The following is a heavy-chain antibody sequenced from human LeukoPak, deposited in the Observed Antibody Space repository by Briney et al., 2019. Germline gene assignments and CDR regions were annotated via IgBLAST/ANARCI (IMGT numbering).Heavy chain of an antibody. CDR1: GGTFSSYT. D-gene: IGHD6-19*01. J-gene: IGHJ4*02. CDR2: VTPILGIA. CDR3: ARDTVAGTGDY. Sequence: SVKVSCKASGGTFSSYTIIWVRQAPGHGLEWMGRVTPILGIANYAQKFQGRVTITADKSTSTAYMELSSLRSEDTAVYYCARDTVAGTGDYWGQGTLVTVSS. V-gene: IGHV1-69*04.